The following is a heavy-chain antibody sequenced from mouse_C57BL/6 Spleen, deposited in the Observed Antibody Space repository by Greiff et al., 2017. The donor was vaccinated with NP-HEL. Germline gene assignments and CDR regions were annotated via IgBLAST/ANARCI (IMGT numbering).Heavy chain of an antibody. CDR3: ASLHYYGSSYEYFDV. D-gene: IGHD1-1*01. CDR1: GFTFSDYG. V-gene: IGHV5-17*01. CDR2: ISSGSSTI. Sequence: EVHLVESGGGLVKPGGSLKLSCAASGFTFSDYGMHWVRQAPEKGLEWVAYISSGSSTIYYADTVKGRFTISRDNAKNTLFLQMTSLRSEDTAMYYCASLHYYGSSYEYFDVWGTGTTVTVSS. J-gene: IGHJ1*03.